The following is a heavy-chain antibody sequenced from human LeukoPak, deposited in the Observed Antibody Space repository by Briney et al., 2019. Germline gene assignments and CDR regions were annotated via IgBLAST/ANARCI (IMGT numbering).Heavy chain of an antibody. J-gene: IGHJ5*02. CDR2: IYSGGST. Sequence: PGGSLRLSCAASGFTVSSNYMSWVRQAPGKGLEWVSVIYSGGSTYYADSVKGRFTISRDNSKNTLYLQMNSLRAEDTAVYYCARNRGYSAVFSRAPNWFDPWGQGTLVTVSS. CDR3: ARNRGYSAVFSRAPNWFDP. CDR1: GFTVSSNY. D-gene: IGHD5-18*01. V-gene: IGHV3-53*01.